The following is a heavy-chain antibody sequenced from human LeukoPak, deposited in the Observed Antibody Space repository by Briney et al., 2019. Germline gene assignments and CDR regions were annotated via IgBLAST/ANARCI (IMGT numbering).Heavy chain of an antibody. CDR1: GFTFSSYG. D-gene: IGHD3-10*01. V-gene: IGHV3-30*18. CDR2: ISYDGSNK. Sequence: GGSLRLSCAASGFTFSSYGMHWVRQAPGKGLEWLAVISYDGSNKYYADSVKGRFTISRDNSKSTLYLQMNSLRAEDTAVYYCAKDDGSGSSHYYYGMDVWGKGTTVIVSS. J-gene: IGHJ6*04. CDR3: AKDDGSGSSHYYYGMDV.